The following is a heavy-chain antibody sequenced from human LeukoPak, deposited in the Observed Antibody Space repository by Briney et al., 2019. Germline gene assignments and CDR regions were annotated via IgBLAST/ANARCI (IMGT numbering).Heavy chain of an antibody. CDR1: GYTFTSYG. D-gene: IGHD6-19*01. CDR3: ARDRWGSGWSRFDP. V-gene: IGHV1-18*01. Sequence: ASVKVSCRASGYTFTSYGISWVRQAPGQGLEWMGWISAYNGNTNYAQKLQGRVTMTTDTSTSTAYMELRSLRSDDTAVYYCARDRWGSGWSRFDPWGQGTLVTVSS. J-gene: IGHJ5*02. CDR2: ISAYNGNT.